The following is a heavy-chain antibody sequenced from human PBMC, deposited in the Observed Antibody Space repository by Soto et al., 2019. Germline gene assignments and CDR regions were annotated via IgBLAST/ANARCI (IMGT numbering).Heavy chain of an antibody. CDR1: GYTFTNYF. J-gene: IGHJ6*02. D-gene: IGHD1-7*01. CDR2: ITPTGGTT. V-gene: IGHV1-46*01. CDR3: ARGTTLVRVLRDGMDV. Sequence: QVQLVQSGAEVKEPGASVKVFCRASGYTFTNYFMHWVRQAPGEGLEWMGVITPTGGTTHYAQKFQGRVTITKDTSTSTVYIEMSSLRPANTAVYYCARGTTLVRVLRDGMDVWGQGTTVTVPS.